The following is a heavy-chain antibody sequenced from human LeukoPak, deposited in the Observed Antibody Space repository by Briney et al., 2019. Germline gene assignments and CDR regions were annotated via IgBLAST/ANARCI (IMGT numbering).Heavy chain of an antibody. D-gene: IGHD4-17*01. Sequence: PSGTLSLTCAVSGASISSSNWWTWVRQPPGKGLEWIGEIYHSGSTNYNPSLKGRVTISVDKSKNQFSLKLSSVTAADTAVYYCARLTVTTYYFDYWGQGTLVTVSS. CDR2: IYHSGST. J-gene: IGHJ4*02. CDR1: GASISSSNW. V-gene: IGHV4-4*02. CDR3: ARLTVTTYYFDY.